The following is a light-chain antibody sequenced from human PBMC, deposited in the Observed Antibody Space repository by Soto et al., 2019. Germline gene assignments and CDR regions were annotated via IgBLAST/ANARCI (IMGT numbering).Light chain of an antibody. J-gene: IGLJ1*01. CDR3: CSYAGSSTPYV. CDR1: TRDVGSYNL. Sequence: QSALTHPAPVSGSPGQWITIFCPGTTRDVGSYNLVSWYQQHPGKAPKLMIYEVSKRPSGVSNRFSGSKSGNTASLTISGLQAEDEADYYCCSYAGSSTPYVFGTGTKVTVL. CDR2: EVS. V-gene: IGLV2-23*02.